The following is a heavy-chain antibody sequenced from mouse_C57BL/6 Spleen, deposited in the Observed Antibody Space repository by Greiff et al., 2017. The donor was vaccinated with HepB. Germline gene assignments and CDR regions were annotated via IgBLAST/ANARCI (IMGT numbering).Heavy chain of an antibody. V-gene: IGHV3-6*01. CDR2: ISYDGSN. Sequence: EVKLLESGPGLVKPSQSLSLTCSVTGYSITSGYYWNWIRQFPGNKLEWMGYISYDGSNNYNPSLKNRISITRDTSKNQFFLKLNSVTTEDTATYYCATTVVATGDLDYWGQGTTLTVSS. CDR1: GYSITSGYY. J-gene: IGHJ2*01. D-gene: IGHD1-1*01. CDR3: ATTVVATGDLDY.